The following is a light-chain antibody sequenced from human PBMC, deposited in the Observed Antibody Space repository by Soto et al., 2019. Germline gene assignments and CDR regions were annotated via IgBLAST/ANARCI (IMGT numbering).Light chain of an antibody. CDR2: KAS. Sequence: DTQMTEPPFTLSAPVGVSIAITCVASQSISSWLAWYQQKPGRASNLLIYKASSLECWVPSSFIGGGSGMGLTLTISRLHPYDLSALFIQQYNSYPVAFSPGTKVDIK. CDR1: QSISSW. V-gene: IGKV1-5*03. CDR3: QQYNSYPVA. J-gene: IGKJ1*01.